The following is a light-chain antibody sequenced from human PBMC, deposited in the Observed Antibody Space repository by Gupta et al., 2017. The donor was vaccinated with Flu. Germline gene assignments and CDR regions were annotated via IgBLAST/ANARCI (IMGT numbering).Light chain of an antibody. CDR1: QSILYSSNNKNY. Sequence: SLGERATINCKSSQSILYSSNNKNYLAWYQQKPGQPPYLLISWSSTRESGVPDRFSGSGSGTDFTLTISSLQAEDVALYYCQQDYSSPYTFGQGTKLEIK. V-gene: IGKV4-1*01. CDR2: WSS. J-gene: IGKJ2*01. CDR3: QQDYSSPYT.